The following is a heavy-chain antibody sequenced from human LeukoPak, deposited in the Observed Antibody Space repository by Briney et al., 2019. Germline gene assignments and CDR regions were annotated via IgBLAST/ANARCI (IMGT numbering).Heavy chain of an antibody. CDR3: ARDPRITMVRGVITRWFDP. CDR1: GYTFTSYY. V-gene: IGHV1-46*01. Sequence: GASVKVSCKASGYTFTSYYMHWVRQAPGQGLEWMGIINPSGGSTSYAQKFQGRVTMTRDTSTSTVYMELSSLRSEDTAVYYCARDPRITMVRGVITRWFDPWGQGTLVTVSS. D-gene: IGHD3-10*01. CDR2: INPSGGST. J-gene: IGHJ5*02.